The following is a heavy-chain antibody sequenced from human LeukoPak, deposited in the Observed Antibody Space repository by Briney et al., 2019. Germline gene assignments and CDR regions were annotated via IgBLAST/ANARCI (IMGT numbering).Heavy chain of an antibody. V-gene: IGHV3-15*07. J-gene: IGHJ5*02. CDR3: ATDFYDST. CDR1: GFTFSNAW. CDR2: IRSNSDGGTI. Sequence: GGSLRLSCATSGFTFSNAWMNWVRQAPGKGLEWVGRIRSNSDGGTIDYAAPVKGRFTLSRDDSKTTLYLQMNSLQTEDAAVYYCATDFYDSTWGQGTLVTVSS. D-gene: IGHD3-22*01.